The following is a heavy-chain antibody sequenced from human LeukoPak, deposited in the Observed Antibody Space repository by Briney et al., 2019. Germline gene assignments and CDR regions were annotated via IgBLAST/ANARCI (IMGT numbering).Heavy chain of an antibody. D-gene: IGHD1-26*01. CDR1: GYSISSGYY. J-gene: IGHJ4*02. Sequence: PSETLSLTCAVSGYSISSGYYWGWIRQPPGQGLEWIGSIYHSGSTYYNPSLKSRVTISVDTSKNQFSLKLSSVTAADTAVYYCARLTGGSFVFDYWGQGTLVTVSS. V-gene: IGHV4-38-2*01. CDR2: IYHSGST. CDR3: ARLTGGSFVFDY.